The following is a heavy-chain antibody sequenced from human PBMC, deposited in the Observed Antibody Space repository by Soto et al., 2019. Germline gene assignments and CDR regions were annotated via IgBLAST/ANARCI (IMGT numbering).Heavy chain of an antibody. CDR3: ARDRFSRYYYGMDV. CDR2: ISYDGSNK. Sequence: GGSLRLSCAASGFTFSSYAMHWVRQASGKGLEWVAVISYDGSNKYYADSVKGRFTISRDNSKNTLYLQMNSLRAEDTAVYYCARDRFSRYYYGMDVWGQGTTVTVSS. V-gene: IGHV3-30-3*01. J-gene: IGHJ6*02. CDR1: GFTFSSYA.